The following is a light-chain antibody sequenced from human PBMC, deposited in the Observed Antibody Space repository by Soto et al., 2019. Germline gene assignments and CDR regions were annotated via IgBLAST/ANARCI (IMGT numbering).Light chain of an antibody. CDR1: QTINNW. Sequence: DIQMTQSPSTLSASIGDRVTITCRASQTINNWLAWYQQKPGKAPNLLIYHASNLETGVPSRFSGSGFGTEFTLTISSLQPDDFATYYCQHYSSYSWTFGQGTKVEIK. V-gene: IGKV1-5*01. CDR2: HAS. CDR3: QHYSSYSWT. J-gene: IGKJ1*01.